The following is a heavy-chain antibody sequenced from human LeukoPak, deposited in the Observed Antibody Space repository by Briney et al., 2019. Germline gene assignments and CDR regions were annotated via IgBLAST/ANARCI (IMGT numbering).Heavy chain of an antibody. D-gene: IGHD3-22*01. CDR1: GFTFSSYG. J-gene: IGHJ4*02. Sequence: GGSLRLSCAASGFTFSSYGMHWVRQAPGKGLEWVAVIWYDGSNKYYADSVKGRFTISRDNSKNTLYLQMNSLRAEDTAVYYCARELYYYDRSGYYWWGQGTLVTVSS. V-gene: IGHV3-33*01. CDR3: ARELYYYDRSGYYW. CDR2: IWYDGSNK.